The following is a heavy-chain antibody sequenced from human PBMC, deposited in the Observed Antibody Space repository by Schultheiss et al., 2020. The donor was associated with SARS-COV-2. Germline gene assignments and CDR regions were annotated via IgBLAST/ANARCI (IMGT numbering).Heavy chain of an antibody. CDR3: AREGEGGSIDY. CDR2: IYHSGST. V-gene: IGHV4-59*01. J-gene: IGHJ4*02. D-gene: IGHD1-26*01. CDR1: GGSISSYY. Sequence: SETLSLTCAVSGGSISSYYWSWIRQPPGKGLEWIGSIYHSGSTYYNPSLKSRVTMSVDTSKNQFSLKLSSVTAADTAVYYCAREGEGGSIDYRGQGTLVTVSS.